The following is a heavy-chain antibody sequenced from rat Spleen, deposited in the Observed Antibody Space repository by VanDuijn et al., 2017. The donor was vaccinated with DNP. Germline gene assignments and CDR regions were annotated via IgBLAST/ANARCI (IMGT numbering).Heavy chain of an antibody. D-gene: IGHD1-11*01. CDR1: GYSITSNY. Sequence: EVHLQESGPGLVTPSQSLSLTCSVTGYSITSNYWAWIRKFPGNKMEWMGYISYSGSTSYNPSLKSLISITRDTSKNQFFLQLNSVTTEDTGTYYCARGLNYGGYNYYWYFDFWGPGIMVTVSS. CDR3: ARGLNYGGYNYYWYFDF. V-gene: IGHV3-1*01. J-gene: IGHJ1*01. CDR2: ISYSGST.